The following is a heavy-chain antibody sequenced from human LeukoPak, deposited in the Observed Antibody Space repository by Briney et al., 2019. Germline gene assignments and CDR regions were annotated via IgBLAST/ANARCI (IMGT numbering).Heavy chain of an antibody. Sequence: SVKVSCKASGGTFSSYPIIWVRQAPGQGLEWMGGFIPISGTSNYAQKFQGRVTITPDESTSTAYMELSSLRSEDTAVYYCARGLVVRGVTYYFDYWGQGTLVTVSS. J-gene: IGHJ4*02. CDR2: FIPISGTS. D-gene: IGHD3-10*01. V-gene: IGHV1-69*13. CDR3: ARGLVVRGVTYYFDY. CDR1: GGTFSSYP.